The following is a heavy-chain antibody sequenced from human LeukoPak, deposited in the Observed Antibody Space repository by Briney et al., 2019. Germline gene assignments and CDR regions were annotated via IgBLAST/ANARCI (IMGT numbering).Heavy chain of an antibody. CDR3: ARTGLPAARVDDAFDI. CDR1: GYTFTGYY. V-gene: IGHV1-2*02. J-gene: IGHJ3*02. D-gene: IGHD2-2*01. Sequence: GASVTVSCTASGYTFTGYYMHWVRQAPGQGLEWLGWINPNSGGTNYAQKFQGRVTMTRDTSISTAYMELSRLRSDDTAVYYCARTGLPAARVDDAFDIWGQGTMVTVSS. CDR2: INPNSGGT.